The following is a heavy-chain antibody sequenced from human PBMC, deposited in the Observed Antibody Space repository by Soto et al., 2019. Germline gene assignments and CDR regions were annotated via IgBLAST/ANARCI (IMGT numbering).Heavy chain of an antibody. CDR3: AKGHSGITIFGVVIDGAFDI. J-gene: IGHJ3*02. CDR1: GFTFSSYA. D-gene: IGHD3-3*01. Sequence: PGGSLRLSCAASGFTFSSYAMSWVRQAPGKGLEWVSAISGSGGSTYYADSVKGRFTISRDNSKNTLYLQMNSLRAEDTAVYYCAKGHSGITIFGVVIDGAFDIWGQGTMVTVSS. V-gene: IGHV3-23*01. CDR2: ISGSGGST.